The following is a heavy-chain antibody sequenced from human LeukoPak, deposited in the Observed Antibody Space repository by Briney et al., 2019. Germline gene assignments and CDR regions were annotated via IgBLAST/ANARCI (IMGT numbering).Heavy chain of an antibody. V-gene: IGHV1-24*01. D-gene: IGHD5-18*01. CDR2: FDPEDGET. Sequence: ASVKVSCQVSGYTLTELSMHWVRQAPGKGLEWMGGFDPEDGETIYAQKFQGRVTMTEDTSTDTAYMELSSLRSEDTAVYYCATVDSYGGYYFDYWGQGTLVTVSS. J-gene: IGHJ4*02. CDR3: ATVDSYGGYYFDY. CDR1: GYTLTELS.